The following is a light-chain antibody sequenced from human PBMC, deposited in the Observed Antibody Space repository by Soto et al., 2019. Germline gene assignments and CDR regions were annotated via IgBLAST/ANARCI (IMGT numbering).Light chain of an antibody. CDR1: SSNVGKNF. V-gene: IGLV1-51*01. CDR3: GTWDSSLTIGVI. CDR2: DNQ. Sequence: QSVLTQPPSVSAAPGQKVSISGSGSSSNVGKNFVSWYQHVPGKAPKLLIYDNQKRPSGIPGRFSASKSGTLATLDITGLQTGDEADYYCGTWDSSLTIGVIFGGGTKVTV. J-gene: IGLJ2*01.